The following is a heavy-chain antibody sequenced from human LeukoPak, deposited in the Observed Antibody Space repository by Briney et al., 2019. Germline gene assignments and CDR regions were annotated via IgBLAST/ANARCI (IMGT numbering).Heavy chain of an antibody. V-gene: IGHV3-23*01. CDR3: AKGWSYDFWSGYPSFDY. CDR1: GFTFSSYA. D-gene: IGHD3-3*01. Sequence: GRSLTLSCAASGFTFSSYAMSWVRQAPGKGLERVSAISGSGGRTYYADSVKGRFTNSRDNSKNTLYLQMNSLRAEDTAVYYCAKGWSYDFWSGYPSFDYWGQGTLVTVSS. CDR2: ISGSGGRT. J-gene: IGHJ4*02.